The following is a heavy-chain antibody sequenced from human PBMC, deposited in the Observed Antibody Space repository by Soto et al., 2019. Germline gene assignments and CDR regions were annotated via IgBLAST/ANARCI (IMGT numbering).Heavy chain of an antibody. CDR1: GGSVRRGSYY. CDR3: ARGVRCTKGVGYYYYDAIYV. V-gene: IGHV4-61*01. Sequence: PSENLSLPCSVSGGSVRRGSYYGSWIRQPPGKGLEGIGYIYYSGSTNYNPSLKRRVTISVDTSKNQLSTQMSSAHAAATAVYYCARGVRCTKGVGYYYYDAIYVWGQGTTVTVS. CDR2: IYYSGST. D-gene: IGHD2-8*01. J-gene: IGHJ6*02.